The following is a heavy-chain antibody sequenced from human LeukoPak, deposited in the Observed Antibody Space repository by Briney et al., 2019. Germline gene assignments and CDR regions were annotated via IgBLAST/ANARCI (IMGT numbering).Heavy chain of an antibody. CDR1: GGSISSGGYY. J-gene: IGHJ3*02. CDR2: IYYSGST. CDR3: ARGDGYNLDAFDI. V-gene: IGHV4-31*03. Sequence: SQTLSLTCTVSGGSISSGGYYCSWIRQHPGKGLEWIGYIYYSGSTYYNPSLKSRVTISVDTSKNQFSLKLSSVTAADTAVYYCARGDGYNLDAFDIWGQGTMVTVSS. D-gene: IGHD5-24*01.